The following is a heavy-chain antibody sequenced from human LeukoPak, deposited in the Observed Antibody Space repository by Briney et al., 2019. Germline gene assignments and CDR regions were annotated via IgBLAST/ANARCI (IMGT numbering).Heavy chain of an antibody. CDR2: IIPIFGTA. CDR1: GGTFSSYA. CDR3: ASGVYCGGDCYLGLVDY. J-gene: IGHJ4*02. Sequence: ASVKVSCKASGGTFSSYAISWVRQAPGQGLEWMGGIIPIFGTANYAQKFQGRVTITADESTSTAYMELSSLRSEDTAVYYCASGVYCGGDCYLGLVDYWGQGTLVTVSS. V-gene: IGHV1-69*13. D-gene: IGHD2-21*02.